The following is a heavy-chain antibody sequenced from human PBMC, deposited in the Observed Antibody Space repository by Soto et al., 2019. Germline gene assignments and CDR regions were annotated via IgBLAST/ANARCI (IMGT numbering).Heavy chain of an antibody. CDR3: ARVRRGRLPLESRDYWYFDL. J-gene: IGHJ2*01. CDR1: GGTFSSYA. D-gene: IGHD3-10*01. CDR2: IIPIFGTA. Sequence: QVQLVQSGAEVKKPGSSVKVSCKASGGTFSSYAISWVRQAPGQGLEWMGGIIPIFGTANYAQKFQGRVTITADESTSTAYMELSSLRSEDTAAYYCARVRRGRLPLESRDYWYFDLWGRGTLVTVSS. V-gene: IGHV1-69*01.